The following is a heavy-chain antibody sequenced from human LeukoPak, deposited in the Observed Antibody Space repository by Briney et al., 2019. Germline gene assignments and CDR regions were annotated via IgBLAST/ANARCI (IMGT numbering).Heavy chain of an antibody. Sequence: SETLSLTCTVSGGSINSYYWSWIRQPPGKGLEWIGYIYYSGSTNYNPSLKSRVTISVDTSNNKFSLKLASLTAADTAVYYCVRHLSAGRPAFDIWGQGTMVTVSS. CDR2: IYYSGST. D-gene: IGHD2-15*01. J-gene: IGHJ3*02. V-gene: IGHV4-59*08. CDR3: VRHLSAGRPAFDI. CDR1: GGSINSYY.